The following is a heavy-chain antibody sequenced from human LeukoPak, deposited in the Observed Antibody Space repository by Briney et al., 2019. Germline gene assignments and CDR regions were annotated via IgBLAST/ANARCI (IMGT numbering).Heavy chain of an antibody. V-gene: IGHV4-39*07. CDR2: IYYRGST. CDR3: AKGGKGFPLGLRFDS. CDR1: GGSISSSSHF. J-gene: IGHJ4*02. D-gene: IGHD2-21*01. Sequence: SETLSLTCTVSGGSISSSSHFWGWIRQPPGKGLEWIGTIYYRGSTNYNPSLKSRVTISVDTSKNQFSLKLTSLTAADTAVYYCAKGGKGFPLGLRFDSWGQGTLVSVSS.